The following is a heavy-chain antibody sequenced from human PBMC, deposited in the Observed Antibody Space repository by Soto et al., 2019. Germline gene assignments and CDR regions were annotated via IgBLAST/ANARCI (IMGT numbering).Heavy chain of an antibody. CDR2: IIPISGTA. J-gene: IGHJ6*02. CDR1: GGTFSSYA. D-gene: IGHD2-2*01. Sequence: QVQLVQSGAEVTKPGSSVKVSCKASGGTFSSYAISWVRQAPGQGLEWMGGIIPISGTANYAQKFQGRVTITADESTSTAYMELSSLRSEDTAVYYCARSQGSSTSLEIYYYYYYGMDVWGQGTTVTVSS. CDR3: ARSQGSSTSLEIYYYYYYGMDV. V-gene: IGHV1-69*01.